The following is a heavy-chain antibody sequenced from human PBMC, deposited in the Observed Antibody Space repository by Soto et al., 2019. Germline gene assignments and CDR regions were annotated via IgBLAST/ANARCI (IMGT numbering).Heavy chain of an antibody. V-gene: IGHV2-26*01. CDR3: ARDRYSSSWYWFDP. CDR2: IFSNDEK. CDR1: GFSLSNARMG. Sequence: QVTLKESGPVLVKPTETLTLTCTVSGFSLSNARMGVSWIRQPPGKALEWLAHIFSNDEKSYSTSLKSRLTIAKDTTKSQVVLTMTNMDPVDTATYYCARDRYSSSWYWFDPWGQGTLVTVSS. J-gene: IGHJ5*02. D-gene: IGHD6-13*01.